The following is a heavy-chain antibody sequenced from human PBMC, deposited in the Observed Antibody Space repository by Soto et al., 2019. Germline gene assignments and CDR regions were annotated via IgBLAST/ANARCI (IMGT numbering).Heavy chain of an antibody. Sequence: PSETLSLTCNVSGGSISSYYWSWIRQPPGKGLEWIGYIYSTGSTNYKPSLKSRVTISVDTSKNQFSLKLSSVTAADTAVYYCARSPRDGYNYPRNYFDYWGQGTLVTVSS. CDR2: IYSTGST. V-gene: IGHV4-59*08. CDR3: ARSPRDGYNYPRNYFDY. J-gene: IGHJ4*02. CDR1: GGSISSYY. D-gene: IGHD5-12*01.